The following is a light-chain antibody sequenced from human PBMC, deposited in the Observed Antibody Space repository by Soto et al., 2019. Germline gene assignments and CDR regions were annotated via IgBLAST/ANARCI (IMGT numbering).Light chain of an antibody. J-gene: IGKJ1*01. V-gene: IGKV1-39*01. CDR2: AAP. CDR1: QSISSY. CDR3: QQSYSTPWT. Sequence: DIQMTQSPSSLSASVGDRVTITCRASQSISSYLNWYQQKPGKAPKLLIYAAPSLQSGVPPTFSGSGSGKDFTLTISSLQPEDFATYYCQQSYSTPWTFGQGTKVDIK.